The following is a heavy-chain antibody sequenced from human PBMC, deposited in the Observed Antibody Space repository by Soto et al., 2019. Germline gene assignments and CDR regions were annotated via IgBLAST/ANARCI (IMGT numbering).Heavy chain of an antibody. Sequence: KFQGRVTITRDTSASTAYMELSSLRSEDTAVYYCARDILFDHWGQGTLVTVSS. D-gene: IGHD2-15*01. J-gene: IGHJ4*02. CDR3: ARDILFDH. V-gene: IGHV1-3*01.